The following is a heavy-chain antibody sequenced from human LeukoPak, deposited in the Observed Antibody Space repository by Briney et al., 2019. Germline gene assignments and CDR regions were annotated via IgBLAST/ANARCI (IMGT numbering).Heavy chain of an antibody. Sequence: RGESLKISCKGSGYSFTNSWIGWVRQMPGKGLEWMGIIYPGDSDTRYSPPFQGQVTISTDKSISTAYLQWSSLKASDTAMYYCARRIGYEFDYWGQGTLVTVSS. J-gene: IGHJ4*02. D-gene: IGHD5-12*01. CDR3: ARRIGYEFDY. V-gene: IGHV5-51*01. CDR2: IYPGDSDT. CDR1: GYSFTNSW.